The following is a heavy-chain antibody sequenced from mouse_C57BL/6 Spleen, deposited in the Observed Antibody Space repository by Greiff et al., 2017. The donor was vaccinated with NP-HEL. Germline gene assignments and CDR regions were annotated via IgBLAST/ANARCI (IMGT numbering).Heavy chain of an antibody. J-gene: IGHJ4*01. CDR3: ARDRVTGTEDYYAMDY. V-gene: IGHV5-4*01. CDR1: GFTFSSYA. CDR2: ISDGGSYT. Sequence: EVKLVESGGGLVKPGGSLKLSCAASGFTFSSYAMSWVRQTPEKRLEWVATISDGGSYTYYPDNVKGRFTISRDNAKNNLYLQMSHLKSEDTAMYYCARDRVTGTEDYYAMDYWGQGTSVTVSS. D-gene: IGHD4-1*01.